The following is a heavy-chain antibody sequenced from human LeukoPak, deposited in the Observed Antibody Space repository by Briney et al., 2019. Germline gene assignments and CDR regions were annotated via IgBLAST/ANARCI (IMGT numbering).Heavy chain of an antibody. CDR2: INAGNGNT. Sequence: ASVKVSCKASGYTFTSYAIHWVRQAPGQRLEWMGWINAGNGNTKYSQKFQGRVTITRDTSASTAYMGLSSLRSEDTAVYYCARAGICTSCYVVGPIDWGQGTLVTVSS. CDR1: GYTFTSYA. V-gene: IGHV1-3*01. J-gene: IGHJ4*02. CDR3: ARAGICTSCYVVGPID. D-gene: IGHD2-2*01.